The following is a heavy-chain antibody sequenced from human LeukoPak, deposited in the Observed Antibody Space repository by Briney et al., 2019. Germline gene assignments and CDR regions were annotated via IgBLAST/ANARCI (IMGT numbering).Heavy chain of an antibody. Sequence: GGSLRLSCAASGFTFSSYAMSWVRQAPGKGLEWVSAISGSGGSTYYADSVKGGFTISRDNSKNTLYLQMNSLRAEDTAVYYCAKMGHRSKKWPFDYWGQGTLVTVSS. V-gene: IGHV3-23*01. CDR3: AKMGHRSKKWPFDY. CDR2: ISGSGGST. CDR1: GFTFSSYA. D-gene: IGHD5-24*01. J-gene: IGHJ4*02.